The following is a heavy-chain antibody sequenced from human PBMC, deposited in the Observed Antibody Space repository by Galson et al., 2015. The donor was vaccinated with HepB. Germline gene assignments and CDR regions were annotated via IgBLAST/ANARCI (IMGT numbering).Heavy chain of an antibody. V-gene: IGHV1-46*03. CDR2: INPSGGSI. Sequence: SVKVSCKASGYTFTSYYMHWVRQAPGQGLEWMGMINPSGGSISYAQKFQGRVTMTRATSTSTVYMELSSLRSEDTAVYYCARSGGLGAFDIWGQGTMVTVSS. J-gene: IGHJ3*02. CDR1: GYTFTSYY. D-gene: IGHD3-10*01. CDR3: ARSGGLGAFDI.